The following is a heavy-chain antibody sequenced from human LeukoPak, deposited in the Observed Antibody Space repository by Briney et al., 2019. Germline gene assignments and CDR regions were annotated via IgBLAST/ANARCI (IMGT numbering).Heavy chain of an antibody. V-gene: IGHV4-39*01. Sequence: SETLSLTCTVSGGSISSGDYYWGWIRQPPGKGLEWIGSIYYSGSTYYNPSLKSRVTISVDTSKNQFSLKLSSVTAADTAVYYCARHIVWFGGGVYYFDYWGQGTLVTVSS. J-gene: IGHJ4*02. CDR3: ARHIVWFGGGVYYFDY. CDR2: IYYSGST. D-gene: IGHD3-16*01. CDR1: GGSISSGDYY.